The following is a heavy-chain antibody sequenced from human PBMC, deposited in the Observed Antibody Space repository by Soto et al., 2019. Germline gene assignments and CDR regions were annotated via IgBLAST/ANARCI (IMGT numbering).Heavy chain of an antibody. CDR2: ISGSGGRA. Sequence: GGSLSLSCEASGFTFRNYAMSWVRQAPGKGLEWVSGISGSGGRAYYADSVKGRFTLSRDNSKNTLYLQMSSLRAEDTAVYYCAKGDDSLTGYYVAKYWGQGTQVTVSS. V-gene: IGHV3-23*01. CDR3: AKGDDSLTGYYVAKY. CDR1: GFTFRNYA. D-gene: IGHD3-9*01. J-gene: IGHJ4*02.